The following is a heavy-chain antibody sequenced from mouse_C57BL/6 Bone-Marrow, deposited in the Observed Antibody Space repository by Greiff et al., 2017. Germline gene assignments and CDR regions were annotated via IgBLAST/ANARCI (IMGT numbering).Heavy chain of an antibody. V-gene: IGHV1-18*01. Sequence: VQLKESGPELVKPGASVKIPCKASGYTFTDYNMDWVKQSHGKSLEWIGDINPNNGGTIYNQKFKGKATLTVDKSSSTAYMELRSLTSEDTAVYYCARITGVYYDYDYFDYWGQGTTLTVSS. D-gene: IGHD2-4*01. J-gene: IGHJ2*01. CDR2: INPNNGGT. CDR3: ARITGVYYDYDYFDY. CDR1: GYTFTDYN.